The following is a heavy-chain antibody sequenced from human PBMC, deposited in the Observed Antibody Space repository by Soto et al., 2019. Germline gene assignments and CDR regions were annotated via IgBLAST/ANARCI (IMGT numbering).Heavy chain of an antibody. CDR2: IKTKSNGVTP. CDR1: GFTFSNSW. CDR3: TTEGSFES. V-gene: IGHV3-15*01. J-gene: IGHJ4*02. Sequence: GGSLRLSCAASGFTFSNSWMSWVRQAPGKGLEWVGRIKTKSNGVTPDYAAPVKGRFTISRDDSKNTVYLQMNSLKTDDTAVYFCTTEGSFESWGQGTLVTVSS.